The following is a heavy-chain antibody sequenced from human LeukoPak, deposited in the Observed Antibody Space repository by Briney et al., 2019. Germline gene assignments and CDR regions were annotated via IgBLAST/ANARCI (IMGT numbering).Heavy chain of an antibody. D-gene: IGHD4-17*01. V-gene: IGHV3-23*01. J-gene: IGHJ4*02. CDR3: ARERPYGVEREFDY. Sequence: GGSLRLSCAASGFTFSSYAMSWVRQAPKKGLEWVSVISASGGSTNYADSVKGRVTISRDNSKNTLYLQMNSLRAEDTAVYYCARERPYGVEREFDYWGQGTLVTVSS. CDR1: GFTFSSYA. CDR2: ISASGGST.